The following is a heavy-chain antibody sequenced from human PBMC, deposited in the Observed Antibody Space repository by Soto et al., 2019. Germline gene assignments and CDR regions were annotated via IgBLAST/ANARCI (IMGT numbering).Heavy chain of an antibody. CDR3: GRQAEYSDNWFDS. J-gene: IGHJ5*01. Sequence: QLQLQESGPGLVKPSETLSLTCTVSGDSIGTYYWGWIRQPPGKALEWIGYILYSGYTKYNPSLESRVTISVETTKNQFSLRLSSVTAADTAVYYCGRQAEYSDNWFDSWGQGTLVIVSS. CDR1: GDSIGTYY. V-gene: IGHV4-59*08. CDR2: ILYSGYT. D-gene: IGHD6-6*01.